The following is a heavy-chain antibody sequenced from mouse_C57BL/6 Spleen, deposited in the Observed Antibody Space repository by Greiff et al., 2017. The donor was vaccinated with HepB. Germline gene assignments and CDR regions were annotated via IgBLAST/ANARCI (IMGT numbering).Heavy chain of an antibody. CDR2: INPYNGGT. V-gene: IGHV1-19*01. J-gene: IGHJ2*01. D-gene: IGHD4-1*01. Sequence: EVQLQQPGPVLVKPGASVKMSCKASGYTFTDYYMNWVKQSHGKSLEWIGVINPYNGGTSYNQKFKGKATLTVDKSSSTAYMELNSLTSEDSAVYYCARYSNWADYWGQGTTLTVSS. CDR1: GYTFTDYY. CDR3: ARYSNWADY.